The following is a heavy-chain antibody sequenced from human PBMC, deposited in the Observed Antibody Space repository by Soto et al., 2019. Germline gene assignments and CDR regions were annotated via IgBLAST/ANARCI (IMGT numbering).Heavy chain of an antibody. D-gene: IGHD3-9*01. CDR2: IYYSGST. CDR3: ARSERSYDILTGYYIWYFDY. Sequence: SETLSLTCTVSGGSISSYYWSWIRQPPGKGLEWIGYIYYSGSTNYNPSLKSRVTISVDTSKNQFSLKLSSVTAADTAVYYCARSERSYDILTGYYIWYFDYWGQGTLVTVSS. CDR1: GGSISSYY. J-gene: IGHJ4*02. V-gene: IGHV4-59*01.